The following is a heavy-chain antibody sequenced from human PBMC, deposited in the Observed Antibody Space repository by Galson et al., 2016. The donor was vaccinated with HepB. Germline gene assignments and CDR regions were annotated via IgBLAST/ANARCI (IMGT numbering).Heavy chain of an antibody. CDR3: ARDESYYDNDGHPEHVFDI. CDR2: ISAYNGNI. D-gene: IGHD3-22*01. J-gene: IGHJ4*02. V-gene: IGHV1-18*01. CDR1: GYPFTSYG. Sequence: SVKVSCKASGYPFTSYGITWVRQAPGQGLEWMGWISAYNGNINYGERFQGRVTMTIDTSTSTAYMEVRSLRSDDTAVYYCARDESYYDNDGHPEHVFDIWGQGTLVTVSS.